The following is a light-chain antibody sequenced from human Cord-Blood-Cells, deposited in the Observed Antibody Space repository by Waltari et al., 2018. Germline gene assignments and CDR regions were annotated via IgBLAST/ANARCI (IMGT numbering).Light chain of an antibody. CDR1: QDISNY. J-gene: IGKJ2*03. V-gene: IGKV1-33*01. CDR3: QQDDNLPYS. Sequence: DIQMTQSPSSLSASVGDRVTITCQASQDISNYLNWYQQKPGKAPKLLIYDASNLETGVPSRLGGSGAGTDFTFTISSLQPEDIATYYCQQDDNLPYSFGQGTKLEIK. CDR2: DAS.